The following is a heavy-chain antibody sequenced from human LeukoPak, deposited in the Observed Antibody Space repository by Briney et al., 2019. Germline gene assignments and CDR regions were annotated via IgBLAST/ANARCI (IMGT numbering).Heavy chain of an antibody. CDR3: AGRRVLDASFDY. D-gene: IGHD3-16*01. V-gene: IGHV3-23*01. J-gene: IGHJ4*02. CDR1: GFTFSSYA. CDR2: ISGSGGST. Sequence: SGGSLRLSCAASGFTFSSYAMSWVRQAPGKGLEWVSAISGSGGSTYYADSVKGRFTIPRDNSKNTLFLQMNRLRAEDTAVYYCAGRRVLDASFDYWGQGTLVTVSS.